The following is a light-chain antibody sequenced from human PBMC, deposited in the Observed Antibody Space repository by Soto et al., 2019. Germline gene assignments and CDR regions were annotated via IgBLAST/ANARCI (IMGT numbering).Light chain of an antibody. J-gene: IGLJ1*01. CDR2: EVS. Sequence: QSALTQPASVSGSPGQSITISCTGTSSDVGDYYFVSWYQHYPGKAPQLMIFEVSYRASGVSNRFSGYKSGNTASLTISGLKAEDEADYYCSPYTAPSTIPIFGDGTKVTVL. V-gene: IGLV2-14*01. CDR1: SSDVGDYYF. CDR3: SPYTAPSTIPI.